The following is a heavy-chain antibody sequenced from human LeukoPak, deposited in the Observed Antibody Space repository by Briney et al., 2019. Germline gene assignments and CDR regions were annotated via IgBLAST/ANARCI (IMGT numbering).Heavy chain of an antibody. CDR3: ARSDY. J-gene: IGHJ4*02. CDR2: ISANSNTI. Sequence: GGSLRLSCVASGFTFSNHWMNWVRQAPGKGLEWLSYISANSNTIYYADSVKGRFTISRDNAKNSLYLQMNSLRAEDTAVYYCARSDYWGRGTLVTVSS. V-gene: IGHV3-48*04. CDR1: GFTFSNHW.